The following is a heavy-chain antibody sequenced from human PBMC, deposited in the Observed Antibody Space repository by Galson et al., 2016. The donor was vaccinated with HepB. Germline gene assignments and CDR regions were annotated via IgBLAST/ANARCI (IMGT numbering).Heavy chain of an antibody. J-gene: IGHJ4*02. D-gene: IGHD2-21*01. CDR2: ISSSGGPI. Sequence: SLRLSCAASGFTFSTYEMNWVRQAPGKGLEWVSYISSSGGPIYYADSVKGRFTISRDNAENSLYLQMNSLRGEDTAVYYCARGIPFHYFDYWGQGTLVTVSS. V-gene: IGHV3-48*03. CDR1: GFTFSTYE. CDR3: ARGIPFHYFDY.